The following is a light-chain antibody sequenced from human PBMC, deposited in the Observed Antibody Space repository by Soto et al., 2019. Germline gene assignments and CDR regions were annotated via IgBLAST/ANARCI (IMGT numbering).Light chain of an antibody. V-gene: IGLV2-14*02. CDR3: SSYTSSNTV. CDR2: EGT. J-gene: IGLJ3*02. CDR1: SSDVGSYNL. Sequence: QSALTQPASVSGSPGQSITISCTGTSSDVGSYNLVSWYQQHPGKAPKLMIYEGTKRPSGVSNRFSGSKSGNTASLTISWLQAEDEADYYCSSYTSSNTVFGGGTKLTVL.